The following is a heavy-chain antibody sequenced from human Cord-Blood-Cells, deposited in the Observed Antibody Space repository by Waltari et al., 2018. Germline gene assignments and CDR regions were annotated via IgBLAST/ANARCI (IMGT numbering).Heavy chain of an antibody. D-gene: IGHD3-10*01. CDR1: GYYLSRGYY. Sequence: QVQLQESGPGLVTPSEHLSLTCHVSGYYLSRGYYWGWIRKPPGKGLDGIGSIYHSGSTCYNPSLKSRVTISVDTSKNQFSLKLSSVTAADTAVYYCAREGLYGSGSYFDYWGQGTLVTVSS. CDR3: AREGLYGSGSYFDY. V-gene: IGHV4-38-2*02. J-gene: IGHJ4*02. CDR2: IYHSGST.